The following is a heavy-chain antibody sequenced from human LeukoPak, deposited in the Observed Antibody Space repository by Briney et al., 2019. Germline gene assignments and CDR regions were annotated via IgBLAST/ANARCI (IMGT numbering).Heavy chain of an antibody. Sequence: GRSLRVSCAASGFTFSSYAMHWVRQAPGKGLEWVAVISYDGSNKYYADSVKGRFTISRDNSKNTLYLQMNSLRAEDTAVYYCASIDYSTSYWGQGTLVTVSS. CDR3: ASIDYSTSY. CDR1: GFTFSSYA. D-gene: IGHD4-11*01. V-gene: IGHV3-30*04. CDR2: ISYDGSNK. J-gene: IGHJ4*02.